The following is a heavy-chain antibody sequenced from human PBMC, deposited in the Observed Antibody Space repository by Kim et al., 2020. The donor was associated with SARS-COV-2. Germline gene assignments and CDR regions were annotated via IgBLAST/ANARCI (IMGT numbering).Heavy chain of an antibody. CDR1: GDSMTNNTLY. D-gene: IGHD2-21*02. Sequence: SETLSLTCSVSGDSMTNNTLYWSWIRQPAGKGLEWIGRVSASGSTNYKSSLRSRVTISLDTSKTQFSLKLNSTTAADTAVYYCAREGRWSTALDYWGPGTLVTVS. CDR3: AREGRWSTALDY. V-gene: IGHV4-61*02. CDR2: VSASGST. J-gene: IGHJ4*02.